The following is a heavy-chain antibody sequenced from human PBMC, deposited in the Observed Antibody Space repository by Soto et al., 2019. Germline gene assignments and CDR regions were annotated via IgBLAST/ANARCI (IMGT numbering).Heavy chain of an antibody. J-gene: IGHJ4*02. D-gene: IGHD3-22*01. CDR2: ISYDGSNK. CDR3: ARVSSLDSFDY. CDR1: GFTFSSYA. Sequence: PGGSLRLSCAASGFTFSSYAMHWVRRAPGKGLEWVAVISYDGSNKYYADSVKGRFTISRDNSKNTLYLQMNSLRAEDTAVYYCARVSSLDSFDYWGQGTLVTVSS. V-gene: IGHV3-30-3*01.